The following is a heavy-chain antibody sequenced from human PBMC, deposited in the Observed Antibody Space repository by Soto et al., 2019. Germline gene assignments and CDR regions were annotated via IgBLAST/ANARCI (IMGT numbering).Heavy chain of an antibody. J-gene: IGHJ4*02. CDR1: GFTFSSYG. D-gene: IGHD3-10*01. Sequence: QVQLVESGGGVVQPGRSLRLSCAASGFTFSSYGMHWVRQAPGKGLEWVAVIWYDGSNKYYADSVKGRFTISRDNSKNTLYLQMNSLRAEDTAVYYCASPSRPHYYGSGFEYWGQGTLVTVSS. V-gene: IGHV3-33*01. CDR2: IWYDGSNK. CDR3: ASPSRPHYYGSGFEY.